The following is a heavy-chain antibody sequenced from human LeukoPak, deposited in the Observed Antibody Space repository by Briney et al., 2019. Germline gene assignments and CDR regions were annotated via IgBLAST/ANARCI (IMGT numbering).Heavy chain of an antibody. V-gene: IGHV4-34*01. CDR3: ARGSYLRFLEWHLRSVYYGMDV. J-gene: IGHJ6*02. CDR2: INHSGST. D-gene: IGHD3-3*01. CDR1: GGSFSGYY. Sequence: PSETLSLTCAVYGGSFSGYYWSWIRQPPGKGLEWIGEINHSGSTNYNPSLKSRVTISVDTSKNQFSLKLSSVTAADTAVYYCARGSYLRFLEWHLRSVYYGMDVWGQGTTVTVSS.